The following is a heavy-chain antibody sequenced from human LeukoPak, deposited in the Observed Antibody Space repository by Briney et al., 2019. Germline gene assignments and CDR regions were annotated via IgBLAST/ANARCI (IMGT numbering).Heavy chain of an antibody. D-gene: IGHD1-1*01. V-gene: IGHV3-23*01. CDR2: ISGSGGST. CDR1: GFTFSSYA. CDR3: ARASGGVHNPHSSFDC. Sequence: GGSLRLSCAASGFTFSSYAMSWVRQAPGKGLEWVSAISGSGGSTYYADSVKGRFTISRDNSKNTLYLQMNSLRAEDTAVYYCARASGGVHNPHSSFDCWGQGTLVTVSS. J-gene: IGHJ4*02.